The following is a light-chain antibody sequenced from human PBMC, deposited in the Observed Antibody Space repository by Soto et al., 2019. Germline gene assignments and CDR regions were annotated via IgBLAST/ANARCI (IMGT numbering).Light chain of an antibody. CDR1: QSVTSSY. J-gene: IGKJ4*01. CDR3: QQYGSSPPLS. V-gene: IGKV3-20*01. Sequence: EIVLTQSPDTLSLSPGERDTLSCRASQSVTSSYLAWYQQKPGQAPRLLMYGASSRATGVPDRFSDSGSGTDFTLTISRLEPEDFAVYYCQQYGSSPPLSFGGGTKVDIK. CDR2: GAS.